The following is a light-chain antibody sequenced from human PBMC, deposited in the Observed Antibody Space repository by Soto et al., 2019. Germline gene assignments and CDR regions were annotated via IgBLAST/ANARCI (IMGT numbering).Light chain of an antibody. CDR3: QSYNDWPFA. Sequence: DIVLTQSPATLSVSPGDIVTLSCMASESLFGFLAWYQQKPGQAPRLLMYGVSTRATGIPARFSGGGSATDFTLTISSLQSEDSAFYFCQSYNDWPFASGLGTRLEI. CDR2: GVS. J-gene: IGKJ2*01. CDR1: ESLFGF. V-gene: IGKV3-15*01.